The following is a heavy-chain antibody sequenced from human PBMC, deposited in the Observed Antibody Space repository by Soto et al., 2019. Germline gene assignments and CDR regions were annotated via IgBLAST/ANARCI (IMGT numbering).Heavy chain of an antibody. CDR3: ASGSEAGY. CDR1: GFTFSSYS. V-gene: IGHV3-48*02. J-gene: IGHJ4*02. Sequence: EVQLVESGGGLVQPGGSLRLSCVVSGFTFSSYSMNWVRQAPGKGLEWVSYISGSGSSIYYADSVKGRFIISRDNAKHSLYLQTNSLRDEDTAVYYCASGSEAGYWGQGTLVTVSS. D-gene: IGHD3-10*01. CDR2: ISGSGSSI.